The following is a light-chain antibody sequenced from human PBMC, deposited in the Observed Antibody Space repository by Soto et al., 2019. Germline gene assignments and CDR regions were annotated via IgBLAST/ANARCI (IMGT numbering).Light chain of an antibody. J-gene: IGKJ2*01. Sequence: DIQMTQSPSTLSASVGDRVTITCRASQSISSWLAWYQQKPGKAPKLLIYDASSLESGVPSRFSGSGSGTEFTLTNSRLQPDDFASYYCQQYNSYSQDTFGQGTKLEIK. CDR1: QSISSW. CDR3: QQYNSYSQDT. CDR2: DAS. V-gene: IGKV1-5*01.